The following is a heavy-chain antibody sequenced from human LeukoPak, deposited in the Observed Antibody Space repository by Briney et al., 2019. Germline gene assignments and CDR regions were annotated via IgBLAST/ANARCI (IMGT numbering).Heavy chain of an antibody. CDR3: ARDLSRTNWFDP. CDR1: GYSISSGYY. D-gene: IGHD3-16*02. J-gene: IGHJ5*02. Sequence: SETLSLTCAVSGYSISSGYYWGWIRQPPGKGLEWIGSIYHSGSTYYNPSLKSRVTISVDTSKNQFSLKLSSVTAADTAVYYCARDLSRTNWFDPWGQGTLVTVSS. V-gene: IGHV4-38-2*02. CDR2: IYHSGST.